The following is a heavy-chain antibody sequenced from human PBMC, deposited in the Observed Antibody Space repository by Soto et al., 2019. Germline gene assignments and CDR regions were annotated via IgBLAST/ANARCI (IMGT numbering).Heavy chain of an antibody. Sequence: PGGSLRLSCAVSGLTFSSHAMSWVRQAPGKGLECVSSITGSSTYYADSVKGRFTISRDNSENTLYLQMNNLRAEDTAIYYCAKPVYGSGSPDYWGQGTLVTVSS. CDR3: AKPVYGSGSPDY. CDR1: GLTFSSHA. J-gene: IGHJ4*02. CDR2: ITGSST. V-gene: IGHV3-23*01. D-gene: IGHD3-10*01.